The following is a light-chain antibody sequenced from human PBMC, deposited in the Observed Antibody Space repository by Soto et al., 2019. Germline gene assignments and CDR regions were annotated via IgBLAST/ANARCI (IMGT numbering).Light chain of an antibody. CDR1: QNVYTN. Sequence: ETVMTQSPATLSVSPGETATLSCRASQNVYTNLAWYQQKPGQAPRLLIYGASTRATGIPARFSGSGSGTEFTLTISSLQSEDFAVYYCQQYYDWPITFGQGTRLEIK. CDR3: QQYYDWPIT. V-gene: IGKV3-15*01. CDR2: GAS. J-gene: IGKJ5*01.